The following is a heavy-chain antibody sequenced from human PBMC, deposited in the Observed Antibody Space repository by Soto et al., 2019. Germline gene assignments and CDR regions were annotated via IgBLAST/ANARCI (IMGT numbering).Heavy chain of an antibody. D-gene: IGHD6-13*01. CDR1: GGSISSYY. CDR2: IYYSGST. CDR3: ARYSSSWYNVPWYFDL. V-gene: IGHV4-59*01. Sequence: QVQLQESGPGLVKPSETLSLTCTVSGGSISSYYWSWIRQPPGKGLEWIGYIYYSGSTNYNPSLKSPVTISVDTSKNQFSLKLSSVTAADTAVYYCARYSSSWYNVPWYFDLWGRGTLVTVSS. J-gene: IGHJ2*01.